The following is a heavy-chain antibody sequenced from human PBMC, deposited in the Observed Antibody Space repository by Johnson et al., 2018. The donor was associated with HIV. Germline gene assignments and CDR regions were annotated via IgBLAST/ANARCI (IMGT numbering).Heavy chain of an antibody. CDR1: GFVFSDSH. D-gene: IGHD1-26*01. Sequence: VQLVESGGDLVKPGGSLRVSCLASGFVFSDSHMSWIRQAPGKGLEWVSAISGSGGSTYYADSVKGRFTIPRDNSKNTLYLQMNSLRAEETAVYYCGRRYSGSYRGAFDSWGQGTMVTVSS. CDR2: ISGSGGST. V-gene: IGHV3-23*04. J-gene: IGHJ3*02. CDR3: GRRYSGSYRGAFDS.